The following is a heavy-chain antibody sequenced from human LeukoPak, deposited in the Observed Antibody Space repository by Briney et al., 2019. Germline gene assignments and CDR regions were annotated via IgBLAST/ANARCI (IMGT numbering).Heavy chain of an antibody. CDR3: ARGANYYDSSGYHYYYYYYMDV. Sequence: PSDTLSLTCAVYGGSFSGYYWSWIRQPPGKGLEWIGEINHSGSTNHTPSLKSRVTISVDTPKNQFSLKLSSVTAADTAVYYCARGANYYDSSGYHYYYYYYMDVWGKGTTVTVSS. V-gene: IGHV4-34*01. CDR2: INHSGST. J-gene: IGHJ6*03. D-gene: IGHD3-22*01. CDR1: GGSFSGYY.